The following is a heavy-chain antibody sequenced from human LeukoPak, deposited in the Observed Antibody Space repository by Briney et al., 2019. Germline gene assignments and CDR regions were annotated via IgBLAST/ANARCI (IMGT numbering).Heavy chain of an antibody. V-gene: IGHV3-30*02. CDR3: ARMGSGWYYFDY. J-gene: IGHJ4*02. CDR2: IRYDGSNK. Sequence: GGSLRLSCAASGFTFSSYGMHWVRQAPGKGLEWVAFIRYDGSNKYYADSVKGRFTISRDNAKNSLYLQMNSLRAEDTAVYYCARMGSGWYYFDYWGQGTLVTVSS. D-gene: IGHD6-19*01. CDR1: GFTFSSYG.